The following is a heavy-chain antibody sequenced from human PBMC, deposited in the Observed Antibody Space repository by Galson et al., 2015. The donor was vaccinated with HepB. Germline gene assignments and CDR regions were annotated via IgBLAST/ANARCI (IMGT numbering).Heavy chain of an antibody. CDR2: IYPGDSDT. D-gene: IGHD3-22*01. CDR1: GYSFPNYW. V-gene: IGHV5-51*01. CDR3: ARQSHSSGYYSEGKDLVDV. Sequence: QSGAEVTKPGESLKISCKGSGYSFPNYWIGWMRQTPGKGLEWMGIIYPGDSDTRYSPSFLGQVTISADKSISTTHLQWSSLKASDSAMYYCARQSHSSGYYSEGKDLVDVWGQGTTVTVSS. J-gene: IGHJ6*02.